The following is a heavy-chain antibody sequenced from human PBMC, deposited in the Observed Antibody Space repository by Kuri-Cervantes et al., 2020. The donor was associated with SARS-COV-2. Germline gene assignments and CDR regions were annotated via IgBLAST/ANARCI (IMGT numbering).Heavy chain of an antibody. V-gene: IGHV3-69-1*02. CDR3: AREDITIFGVVKEYFDL. J-gene: IGHJ2*01. Sequence: GGSLRLSCAASEFTFSDYYMNWVRQAPGKGLEWVSSISSSSTIYYADSVKGRFTISRDNAKNSLYLQMNSLRAEDTAVYYCAREDITIFGVVKEYFDLWGRGTLVTVSS. D-gene: IGHD3-3*01. CDR1: EFTFSDYY. CDR2: ISSSSTI.